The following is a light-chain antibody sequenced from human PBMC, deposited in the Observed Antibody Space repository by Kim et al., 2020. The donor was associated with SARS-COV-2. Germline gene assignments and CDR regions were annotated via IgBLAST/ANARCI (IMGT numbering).Light chain of an antibody. J-gene: IGKJ5*01. CDR2: GAS. CDR1: QDIRND. V-gene: IGKV1-17*01. Sequence: ASVGDRLTITCRASQDIRNDLGWYQQNPGRAPQRLIYGASSLQSGVPSRFSGSGSGTEFTLTISSVQPGDFATYFCLQHNTYPITFGQGTRLESK. CDR3: LQHNTYPIT.